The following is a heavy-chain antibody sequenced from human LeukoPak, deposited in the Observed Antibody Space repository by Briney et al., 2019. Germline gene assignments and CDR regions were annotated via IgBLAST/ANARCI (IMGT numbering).Heavy chain of an antibody. V-gene: IGHV3-7*01. D-gene: IGHD6-19*01. Sequence: PGGSLRLSCAASGFTFSSYWMTWVRQAPGKGLEWVANIKQDGSERSFVDSLKGRYTISRDNVKNSLYLQMNSLRAEDSAIYYCARDRFWLAIRGGWFFDLWGRGTLVIVSS. J-gene: IGHJ2*01. CDR1: GFTFSSYW. CDR2: IKQDGSER. CDR3: ARDRFWLAIRGGWFFDL.